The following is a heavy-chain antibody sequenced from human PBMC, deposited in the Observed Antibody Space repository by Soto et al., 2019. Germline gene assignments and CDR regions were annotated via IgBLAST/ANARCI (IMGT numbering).Heavy chain of an antibody. D-gene: IGHD4-17*01. CDR2: ISYDGSNK. Sequence: QVQLVESGGGVVQPGRSLRLSCAASGFTFSSYAMHWVRQAPGKGLEWVAVISYDGSNKYYADSVKGRFTISRDNSKNTLYLQMNSLRAEDTAVSYCAREYGDYPYFDYWGQGTLVTVSS. J-gene: IGHJ4*02. CDR1: GFTFSSYA. CDR3: AREYGDYPYFDY. V-gene: IGHV3-30-3*01.